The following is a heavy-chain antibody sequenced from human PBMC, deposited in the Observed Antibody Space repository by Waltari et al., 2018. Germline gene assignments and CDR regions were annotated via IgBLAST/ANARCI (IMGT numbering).Heavy chain of an antibody. Sequence: EVQLVQSGAEVKKPGESLKISCKGSGYSFTSYWIGWVRQMPGKALEWMGTIYPGDSGARYNPSFQGQVTISADKSITTAYLQWSSLKTSDTAMYYCARPGSAYDSEDYFDSWGQGTLVTVSS. V-gene: IGHV5-51*01. CDR1: GYSFTSYW. CDR2: IYPGDSGA. J-gene: IGHJ4*02. D-gene: IGHD5-12*01. CDR3: ARPGSAYDSEDYFDS.